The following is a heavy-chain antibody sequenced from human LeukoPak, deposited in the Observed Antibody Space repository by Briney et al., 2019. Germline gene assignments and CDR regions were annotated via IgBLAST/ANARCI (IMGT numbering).Heavy chain of an antibody. V-gene: IGHV3-21*01. D-gene: IGHD6-19*01. CDR2: LSSSSSYI. CDR1: GFTFSSYS. Sequence: GGSLRLSCAASGFTFSSYSMNWVRQAPGKGLEWVSALSSSSSYIYYADSVKGRFTTSRDNAKNSLYLQMNSLRAEDTAVYYCAREKVAGLYYYYGMDVWGQGTTVTVSS. J-gene: IGHJ6*02. CDR3: AREKVAGLYYYYGMDV.